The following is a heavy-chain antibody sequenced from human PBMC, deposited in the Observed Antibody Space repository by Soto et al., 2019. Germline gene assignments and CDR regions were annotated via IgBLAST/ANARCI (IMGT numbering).Heavy chain of an antibody. J-gene: IGHJ5*02. CDR3: ARVPSGYSGRGEFDP. D-gene: IGHD5-12*01. V-gene: IGHV4-30-4*01. Sequence: PSETLSLTCTVSGGSISSGDYYRSWIRQPPGKGLEWIGYIYYSGSTYYNPSLKSRVTISVDTSKNQFSLKLSSVTAADTAVYYCARVPSGYSGRGEFDPWGQGTLVTVSS. CDR2: IYYSGST. CDR1: GGSISSGDYY.